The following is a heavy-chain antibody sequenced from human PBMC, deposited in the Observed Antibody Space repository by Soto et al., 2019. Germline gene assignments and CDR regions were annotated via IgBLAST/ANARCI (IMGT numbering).Heavy chain of an antibody. CDR3: ARPPPRVPAAPYYSADYGMDV. V-gene: IGHV5-10-1*01. CDR2: IDPSDSYT. Sequence: GYSLKLSCKVSVYSFTSYWISWVRQMPGKGLEWMGRIDPSDSYTNYSPSFQGHVTISADKSISTAYLQWSSLKASDTAMYYCARPPPRVPAAPYYSADYGMDVWGQGTMVTVSS. CDR1: VYSFTSYW. D-gene: IGHD2-2*01. J-gene: IGHJ6*02.